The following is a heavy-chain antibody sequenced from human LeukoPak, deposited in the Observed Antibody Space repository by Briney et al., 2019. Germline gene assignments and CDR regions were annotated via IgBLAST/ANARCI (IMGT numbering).Heavy chain of an antibody. D-gene: IGHD3-22*01. CDR1: GGSIITDNW. Sequence: PSETLSLTCDISGGSIITDNWWSWVRQTPGKGLEWIVEISHSGSTNSNPSLKNRVTISVDKSKNQLSLRLNSVTAADTAVYYCARRTFGSSIRGSGYRSQSPSDAFDIWGQGTRVVVSS. CDR2: ISHSGST. V-gene: IGHV4-4*02. J-gene: IGHJ3*02. CDR3: ARRTFGSSIRGSGYRSQSPSDAFDI.